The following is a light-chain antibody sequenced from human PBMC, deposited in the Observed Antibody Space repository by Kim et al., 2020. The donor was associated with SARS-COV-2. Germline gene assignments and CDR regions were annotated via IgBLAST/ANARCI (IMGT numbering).Light chain of an antibody. J-gene: IGLJ2*01. Sequence: SYELTQPPSVSVAPGKTARITCGENNIGSKSVHWYQQKPGQAPVLVIYYDSDRPSGIPERFSGSNSGNTATLTISRVEAGDEADYYCQVCDSGVVFGGGTQLTVL. CDR1: NIGSKS. CDR2: YDS. V-gene: IGLV3-21*04. CDR3: QVCDSGVV.